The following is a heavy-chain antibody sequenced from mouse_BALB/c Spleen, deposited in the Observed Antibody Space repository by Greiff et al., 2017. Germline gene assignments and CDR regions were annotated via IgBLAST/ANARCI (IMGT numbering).Heavy chain of an antibody. J-gene: IGHJ1*01. CDR1: GYTFTSYV. CDR3: ARTMITSSWYFDV. V-gene: IGHV1-14*01. D-gene: IGHD2-4*01. Sequence: VQLKQSGPELVKPGASVKMSCKASGYTFTSYVMHWVKQKPGQGLEWIGYINPYNDGTKYNEKFKGKATLTSDKSSSTAYMELSSLTSEDSAVYYCARTMITSSWYFDVWGAGTTVTVSS. CDR2: INPYNDGT.